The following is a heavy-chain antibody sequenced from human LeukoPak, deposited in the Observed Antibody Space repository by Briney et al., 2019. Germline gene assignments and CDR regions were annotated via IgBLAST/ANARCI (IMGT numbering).Heavy chain of an antibody. J-gene: IGHJ3*02. CDR1: GGSISSYY. Sequence: SETLSLTCTVSGGSISSYYWRWIRQPAGKGLEWIGRIYTSGSTNYNTSLKSRVTMSADTSKNQFSLKLSSVTAADTAVYYCAREYGSGWPQPYDAFDIWGQGTMVTVSS. CDR2: IYTSGST. D-gene: IGHD6-19*01. V-gene: IGHV4-4*07. CDR3: AREYGSGWPQPYDAFDI.